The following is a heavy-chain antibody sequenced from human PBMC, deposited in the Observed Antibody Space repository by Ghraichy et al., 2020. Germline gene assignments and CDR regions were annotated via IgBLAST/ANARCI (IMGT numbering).Heavy chain of an antibody. J-gene: IGHJ4*02. CDR1: GFTFSSYA. V-gene: IGHV3-23*01. Sequence: GGSLRLSCAASGFTFSSYAMSWVRQAPGKGLEWVSAISGSGGSTYYADSVKSRFTISRDNSKNTLYLQMNSLRAEDTAVYYCAKDHRDRWYFFGYWGQGTLVTVSS. CDR2: ISGSGGST. D-gene: IGHD2-8*01. CDR3: AKDHRDRWYFFGY.